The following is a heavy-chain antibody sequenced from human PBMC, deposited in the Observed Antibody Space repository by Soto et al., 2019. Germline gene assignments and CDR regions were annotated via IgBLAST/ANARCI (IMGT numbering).Heavy chain of an antibody. Sequence: SETLSLTCTVSGGSISTYYWSWIRQPAGKGLEWIGRIYASGSTNYNPSLKSRVTMSVATSKNQFSLKLSSVTAADTAVYYCARGGMLIIPTATAFDYWGQGTLVIVSS. CDR1: GGSISTYY. V-gene: IGHV4-4*07. D-gene: IGHD2-2*01. CDR3: ARGGMLIIPTATAFDY. J-gene: IGHJ4*02. CDR2: IYASGST.